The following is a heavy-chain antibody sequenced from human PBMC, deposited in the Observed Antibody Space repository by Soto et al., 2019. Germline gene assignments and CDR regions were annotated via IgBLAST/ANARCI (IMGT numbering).Heavy chain of an antibody. J-gene: IGHJ4*02. CDR3: TRPWDY. Sequence: GGSVKGSCADSGGSCSGSAMHWVRQASGKGLEWVGRIRSKANSYATAYAASVKGRFTISRDDSKNTAYLQMNSLKTEDTAVYYCTRPWDYWGQGTLVTVSS. V-gene: IGHV3-73*01. CDR1: GGSCSGSA. CDR2: IRSKANSYAT.